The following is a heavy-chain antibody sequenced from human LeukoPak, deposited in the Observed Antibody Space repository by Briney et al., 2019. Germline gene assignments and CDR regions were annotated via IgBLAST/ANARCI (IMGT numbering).Heavy chain of an antibody. CDR1: GGSVRCDISH. V-gene: IGHV4-61*01. Sequence: PSETLSLTCSVSGGSVRCDISHWSWFRQPPGKGLEWIDYVHYSGSANYNPSLESRVTMSLDNSKNQFSLDLTSVTAADTAVYYCARNRGWYATDVWGQGAAVTVSS. J-gene: IGHJ6*02. CDR2: VHYSGSA. D-gene: IGHD6-19*01. CDR3: ARNRGWYATDV.